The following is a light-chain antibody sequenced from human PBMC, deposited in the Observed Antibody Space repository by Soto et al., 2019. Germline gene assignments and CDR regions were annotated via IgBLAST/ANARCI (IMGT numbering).Light chain of an antibody. J-gene: IGLJ2*01. V-gene: IGLV2-8*01. CDR3: SSYAGYNLV. Sequence: QSAPTQPPSASGSPGQSVTISCTGTSSDVGGYNFVSWYQQHPGKAPKLIIYEVTKRPSGVPDRFSGSRSGNTASLTVSGLQADDEADYYCSSYAGYNLVFGGGTKLTVL. CDR1: SSDVGGYNF. CDR2: EVT.